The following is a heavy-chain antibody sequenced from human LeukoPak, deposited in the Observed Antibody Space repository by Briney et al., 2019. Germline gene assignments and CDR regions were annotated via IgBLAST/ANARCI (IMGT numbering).Heavy chain of an antibody. Sequence: GGSLRLSCAASGFALSSHWMTWVRQVPGRGPEWVANVNRDGSETYYLDSVKGRFTISRDNAKNSLYLQMNSLRVEDTAVYYCARLRVRPSQMTTVSTFDNWGQGTLVTVSS. D-gene: IGHD4-17*01. CDR3: ARLRVRPSQMTTVSTFDN. J-gene: IGHJ4*02. CDR2: VNRDGSET. V-gene: IGHV3-7*01. CDR1: GFALSSHW.